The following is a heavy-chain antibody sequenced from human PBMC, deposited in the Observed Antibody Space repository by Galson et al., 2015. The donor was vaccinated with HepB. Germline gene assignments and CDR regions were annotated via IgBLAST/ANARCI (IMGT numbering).Heavy chain of an antibody. CDR3: ARDLLDYLQQLDDDNWFDP. V-gene: IGHV3-21*01. CDR1: GFTFSSYS. Sequence: SLRLSCAASGFTFSSYSMNWVRQAPGKGLEWVSSISSSSSYIYYADSVKGRFTISRDNAKNSLYLQMNSLRAEDTAVYYCARDLLDYLQQLDDDNWFDPWGQGTLVTVSS. D-gene: IGHD6-13*01. CDR2: ISSSSSYI. J-gene: IGHJ5*02.